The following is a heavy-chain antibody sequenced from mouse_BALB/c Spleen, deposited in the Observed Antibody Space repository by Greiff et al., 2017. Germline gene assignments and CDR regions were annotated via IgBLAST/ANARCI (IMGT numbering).Heavy chain of an antibody. CDR2: ISNGGGST. V-gene: IGHV5-12-2*01. CDR1: GFTFSSFG. Sequence: VQLKESGGGLVQPGGSRKLSCAASGFTFSSFGMHWVRQAPEKGLEWVAYISNGGGSTYYPDTVKGRFTISRDNAKNTLYLQMSSLKSEDTAMYYCARRNYGNYYAMDYWGQGTSVTVSS. CDR3: ARRNYGNYYAMDY. D-gene: IGHD2-1*01. J-gene: IGHJ4*01.